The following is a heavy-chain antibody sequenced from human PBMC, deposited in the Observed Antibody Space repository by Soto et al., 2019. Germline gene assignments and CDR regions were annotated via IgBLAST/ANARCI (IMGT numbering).Heavy chain of an antibody. J-gene: IGHJ6*02. CDR2: VIPIFGTA. V-gene: IGHV1-69*06. Sequence: SVKVSCKASGGTFSSYAISWVRQAPGQGLEWMGGVIPIFGTANYAQKFQGRVTITADKSTSTAYMELSSLRSEDTAVYYCARGEGSGSYYTSGNYYGMDVWGQGTTVTVSS. CDR1: GGTFSSYA. CDR3: ARGEGSGSYYTSGNYYGMDV. D-gene: IGHD3-10*01.